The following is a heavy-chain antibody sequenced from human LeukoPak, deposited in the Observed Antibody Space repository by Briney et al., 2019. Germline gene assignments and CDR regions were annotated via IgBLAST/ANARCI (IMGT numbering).Heavy chain of an antibody. Sequence: PSETLSLTCTVSGGSISSGSYYWSRIRQPAGKGLEWIGRIYTSGSTNYNPSLKSRVTISVDTSKNQFSLKLSSVTAADTAVYYCARGREMVRGVITPYNWFDPWGQGTLVTVSS. D-gene: IGHD3-10*01. V-gene: IGHV4-61*02. CDR1: GGSISSGSYY. CDR2: IYTSGST. J-gene: IGHJ5*02. CDR3: ARGREMVRGVITPYNWFDP.